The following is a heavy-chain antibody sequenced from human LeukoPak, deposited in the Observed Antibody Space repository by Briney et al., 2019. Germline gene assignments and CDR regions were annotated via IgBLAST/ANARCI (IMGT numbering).Heavy chain of an antibody. CDR1: GYTFTSYY. D-gene: IGHD6-13*01. J-gene: IGHJ3*02. CDR2: INPSGGST. CDR3: AREGPMESSSWARIDAFDI. Sequence: VASVKVSCKASGYTFTSYYMHWVRQAPGQGLEWMGIINPSGGSTSYAQKFQGRVTMTRDMSTSTVYMELSSLRSEDTAVYYCAREGPMESSSWARIDAFDIWGQGTMVTVSS. V-gene: IGHV1-46*01.